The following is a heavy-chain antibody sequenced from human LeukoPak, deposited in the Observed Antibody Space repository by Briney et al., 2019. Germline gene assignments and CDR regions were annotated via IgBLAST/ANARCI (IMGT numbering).Heavy chain of an antibody. CDR3: AKDAGDSYGCDY. Sequence: GGSLRLSCAGSGFTFSSYGVHWVRQAPGKGLEWVAVISYDGSDKYYTDSVKGRFTISRDNSKNTVYMQMNSLRAEDTAVYYCAKDAGDSYGCDYWGQGTLVTVSS. CDR2: ISYDGSDK. D-gene: IGHD5-18*01. CDR1: GFTFSSYG. V-gene: IGHV3-30*18. J-gene: IGHJ4*02.